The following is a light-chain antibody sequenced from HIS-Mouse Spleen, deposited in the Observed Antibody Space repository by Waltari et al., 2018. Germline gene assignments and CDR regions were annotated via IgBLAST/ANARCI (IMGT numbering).Light chain of an antibody. CDR1: ALPKKY. Sequence: SYELTQPPSVSVSPGQTARITCSGDALPKKYAYWYQQKSGQAPVLVIYEASKRPSGIPERFSGSSSGTMATLTISGAQVEDEADYYCYSTDSSGNHVVFGVGTKLTVL. CDR2: EAS. CDR3: YSTDSSGNHVV. J-gene: IGLJ2*01. V-gene: IGLV3-10*01.